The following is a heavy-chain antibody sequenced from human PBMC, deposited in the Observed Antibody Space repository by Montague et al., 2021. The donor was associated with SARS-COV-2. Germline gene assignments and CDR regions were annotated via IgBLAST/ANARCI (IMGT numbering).Heavy chain of an antibody. CDR1: GFSLSTSGVG. D-gene: IGHD3-22*01. V-gene: IGHV2-5*01. J-gene: IGHJ4*02. Sequence: PALVKPTQTLTLTCTFSGFSLSTSGVGVGWIRQPPGKALEWLALLYWNDDMRYSPSLKSRLTITKATSKNQVVLTMTNMDPVDTATYYCARRKWFKGLGYFDXWGQGTLVTVSS. CDR2: LYWNDDM. CDR3: ARRKWFKGLGYFDX.